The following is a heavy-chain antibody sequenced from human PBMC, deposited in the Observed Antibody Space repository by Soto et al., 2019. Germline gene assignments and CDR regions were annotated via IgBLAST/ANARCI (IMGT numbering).Heavy chain of an antibody. Sequence: QVQLVQSGAEVKKPGASVKVSCKASGYTFTSYDINWVRQATGQGLEWMGWMNPNSGNTGYAQKFQGRVTMTRNTSISTAYMKLSSLRSEDTAVYYCGRGQLVEVVVAATPRGMDVWGQGTTVTVSS. CDR1: GYTFTSYD. CDR3: GRGQLVEVVVAATPRGMDV. CDR2: MNPNSGNT. V-gene: IGHV1-8*01. D-gene: IGHD2-15*01. J-gene: IGHJ6*02.